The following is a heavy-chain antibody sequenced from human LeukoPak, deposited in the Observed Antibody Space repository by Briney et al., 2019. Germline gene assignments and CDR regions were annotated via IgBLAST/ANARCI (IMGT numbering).Heavy chain of an antibody. CDR2: IYHSGST. J-gene: IGHJ4*02. V-gene: IGHV4-30-2*01. Sequence: PSETLSLTCTVSGGSISSGGYYWSWIRQPPGKGLEWIGYIYHSGSTYYNPSLKSRVTISVDRSKNQFSLKLSSVTAADTAVYYCARALPHDIVVVVAATDYYFDYWGQGTLVTVSS. CDR1: GGSISSGGYY. CDR3: ARALPHDIVVVVAATDYYFDY. D-gene: IGHD2-15*01.